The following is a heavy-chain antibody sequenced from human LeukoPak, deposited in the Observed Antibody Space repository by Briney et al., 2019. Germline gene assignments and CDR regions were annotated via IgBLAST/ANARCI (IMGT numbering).Heavy chain of an antibody. V-gene: IGHV1-18*01. CDR3: ARDHCSSTSCPTNWFDP. CDR1: GYTFTSYG. D-gene: IGHD2-2*01. J-gene: IGHJ5*02. Sequence: ASVKVSCKASGYTFTSYGISWVRQAPGQGLEWMGWISAYNGNTNYAQKVQGRVTMTTDTSTSTAYMELRSLTSDGTAVYYCARDHCSSTSCPTNWFDPWGQGTLVTVSS. CDR2: ISAYNGNT.